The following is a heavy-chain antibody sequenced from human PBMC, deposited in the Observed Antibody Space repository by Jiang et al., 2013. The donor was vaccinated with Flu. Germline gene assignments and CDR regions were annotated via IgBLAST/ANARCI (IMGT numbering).Heavy chain of an antibody. D-gene: IGHD6-19*01. V-gene: IGHV3-7*05. CDR2: IKQDGSEK. J-gene: IGHJ4*02. Sequence: VQPGGSLRLSCAASGFTFSSYWMSWVRQAPGKGLEWVANIKQDGSEKYYVDSVKGRFTISRDNAKNSLYLQMNSLRAEDTAVYYCARESGDSSGWQVDYWGQGTLVTVSS. CDR1: GFTFSSYW. CDR3: ARESGDSSGWQVDY.